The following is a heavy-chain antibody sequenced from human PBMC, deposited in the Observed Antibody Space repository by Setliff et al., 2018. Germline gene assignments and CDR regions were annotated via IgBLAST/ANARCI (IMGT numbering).Heavy chain of an antibody. Sequence: PSETLSLTCNVSGVSIANTASYWSWIRQPAGKGLEWLGQIYTSWSTNYNPSLKSRVTISLDTSKSQFFLKLNAVTAADTGVYYCASCRYQVPYDYWGQGILVTVSS. D-gene: IGHD2-2*01. CDR2: IYTSWST. CDR3: ASCRYQVPYDY. CDR1: GVSIANTASY. J-gene: IGHJ4*02. V-gene: IGHV4-61*09.